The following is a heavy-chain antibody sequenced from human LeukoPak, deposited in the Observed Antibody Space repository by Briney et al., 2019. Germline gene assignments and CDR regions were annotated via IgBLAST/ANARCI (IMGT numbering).Heavy chain of an antibody. CDR1: GGTFSRYA. CDR3: AREGFGGYYDSSGYYYFVY. D-gene: IGHD3-22*01. V-gene: IGHV1-69*13. Sequence: ASVKVSCKASGGTFSRYAISWVRQAPGQGLEWMGGIIPIFGTANYAQKFQGRVTITADESTSTAYMELSSLRSEDTAVYYCAREGFGGYYDSSGYYYFVYWGQGTLVTVSS. J-gene: IGHJ4*02. CDR2: IIPIFGTA.